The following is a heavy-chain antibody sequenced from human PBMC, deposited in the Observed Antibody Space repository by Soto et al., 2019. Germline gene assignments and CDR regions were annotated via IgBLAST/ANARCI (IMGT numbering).Heavy chain of an antibody. CDR1: GFTFSSYA. D-gene: IGHD3-3*01. Sequence: PGGSLRLSXAASGFTFSSYAMSWVRQAPGKGLEWVSGIAHSGDNTYYPDSVKGRFTISRDNSKSTLYLQMNNLRAEDTAVYYCADGGEWSFNFVYWGQGTLVTVSS. CDR3: ADGGEWSFNFVY. V-gene: IGHV3-23*01. CDR2: IAHSGDNT. J-gene: IGHJ4*02.